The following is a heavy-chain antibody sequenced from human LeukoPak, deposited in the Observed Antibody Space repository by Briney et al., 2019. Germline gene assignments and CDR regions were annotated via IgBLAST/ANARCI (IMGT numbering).Heavy chain of an antibody. V-gene: IGHV4-34*10. CDR2: IDYTGST. Sequence: SETLSLTCAVYGESFVGYYWAWIRQPPGKGLEWIGEIDYTGSTNYNPSLKSRMKMSVDTSKNQFSLKLSSVTAADTAVYYCARRLSQWLVGDYFDYWGQGTLVTVSS. D-gene: IGHD6-19*01. CDR1: GESFVGYY. CDR3: ARRLSQWLVGDYFDY. J-gene: IGHJ4*02.